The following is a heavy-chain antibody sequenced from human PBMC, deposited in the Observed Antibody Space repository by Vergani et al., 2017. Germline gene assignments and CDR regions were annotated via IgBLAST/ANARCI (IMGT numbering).Heavy chain of an antibody. CDR1: GGSISAGYYF. CDR3: ARRSGGYYSGGKVHPLRTAFDV. V-gene: IGHV4-61*02. J-gene: IGHJ3*01. CDR2: ISASGNA. Sequence: QVQLQASGPGRVKPSQTLSLTCTMSGGSISAGYYFWSWIRQPAGKGLEWLGHISASGNASHSPSLKTRVSMSVEPSKNQFSLTVPSVTAADTAIYFCARRSGGYYSGGKVHPLRTAFDVWGHGTVVTVSS. D-gene: IGHD2-15*01.